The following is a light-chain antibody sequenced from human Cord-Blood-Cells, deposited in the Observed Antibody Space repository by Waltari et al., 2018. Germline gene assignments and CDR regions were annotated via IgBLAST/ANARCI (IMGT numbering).Light chain of an antibody. Sequence: EIVLTQSPGTLSLSPGERATLPCRASQSVSSSYLAWSQQKPGQAPRLLIDGASSRAAGIPDRFSGSGSGTDFTRTISRLEPEDFAVYYCQQYGSSFTFGPGTKVDIK. CDR1: QSVSSSY. CDR3: QQYGSSFT. J-gene: IGKJ3*01. V-gene: IGKV3-20*01. CDR2: GAS.